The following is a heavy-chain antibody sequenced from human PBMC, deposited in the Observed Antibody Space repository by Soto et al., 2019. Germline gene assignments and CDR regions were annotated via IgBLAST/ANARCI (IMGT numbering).Heavy chain of an antibody. Sequence: EVQLVESGGDLVKPGGSLRLSCTASGFTFYNTWMSWVRQAPGKGLEWVGRVKSKTDGGAKDYTAPVKGRFTSSRDDSKNTLYRQRNSLQTDATAVYYCTTDRRSGYEPPFDFWGQGTLVTVSS. D-gene: IGHD5-12*01. J-gene: IGHJ4*02. CDR2: VKSKTDGGAK. CDR3: TTDRRSGYEPPFDF. CDR1: GFTFYNTW. V-gene: IGHV3-15*01.